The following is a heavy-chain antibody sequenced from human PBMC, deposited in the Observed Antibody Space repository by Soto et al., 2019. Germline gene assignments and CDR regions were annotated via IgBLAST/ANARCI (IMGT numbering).Heavy chain of an antibody. Sequence: QITLKESGPTLVKPTQTLTLTCTFSGFSLSTIGVGVGWVRQRPGKALEWAALIYWNDDNRYSPSLNSRLILTKDTSKNQVVLRMTNMDTVDTAPYYCAQIPSQLGSGSYFDYWGQGSLVTVSS. CDR1: GFSLSTIGVG. V-gene: IGHV2-5*01. D-gene: IGHD3-10*01. CDR2: IYWNDDN. CDR3: AQIPSQLGSGSYFDY. J-gene: IGHJ4*02.